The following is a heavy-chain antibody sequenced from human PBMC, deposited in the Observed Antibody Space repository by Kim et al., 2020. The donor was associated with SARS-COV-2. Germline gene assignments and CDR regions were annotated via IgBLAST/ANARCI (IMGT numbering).Heavy chain of an antibody. CDR1: GGSISSSSYY. D-gene: IGHD2-2*01. Sequence: SETLSLTCTVSGGSISSSSYYWGWIRQPPGKGLEWIGSIYYSGSTYYNPSLKSRVTISVDTSKNQFSLKLSSVTAADTAVYYCARGRLGYCSSTSCYPAGEAYYYYYGMDVWGQGTTVTVSS. V-gene: IGHV4-39*01. CDR2: IYYSGST. J-gene: IGHJ6*02. CDR3: ARGRLGYCSSTSCYPAGEAYYYYYGMDV.